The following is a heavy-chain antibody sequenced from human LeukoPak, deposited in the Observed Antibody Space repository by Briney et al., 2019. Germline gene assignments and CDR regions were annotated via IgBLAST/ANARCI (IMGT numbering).Heavy chain of an antibody. V-gene: IGHV3-21*01. CDR1: GFTFVSYS. Sequence: GGSLRLSCAASGFTFVSYSFNWVRQAPGKGLEWVSSINTVGSYIYYADSVKGRFTISRDNAENSVYLQMNSLRVEDTAVYYCARDRDWLISDWGQGTLVTVSS. CDR3: ARDRDWLISD. CDR2: INTVGSYI. J-gene: IGHJ4*02. D-gene: IGHD2-21*02.